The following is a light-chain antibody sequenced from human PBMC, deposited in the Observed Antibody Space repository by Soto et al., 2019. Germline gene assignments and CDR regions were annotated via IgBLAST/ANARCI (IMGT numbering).Light chain of an antibody. CDR2: AAS. V-gene: IGKV3-15*01. CDR3: QQYDNWWT. Sequence: EIVMTQSPATLSVSPGERATLSCRASQSVSSNLAWYQQKPGQAPRVLIYAASTMATGIPDRFSGSGSGTEFTLTISSLHSEDFGVYYCQQYDNWWTFGQGTKVVIK. J-gene: IGKJ1*01. CDR1: QSVSSN.